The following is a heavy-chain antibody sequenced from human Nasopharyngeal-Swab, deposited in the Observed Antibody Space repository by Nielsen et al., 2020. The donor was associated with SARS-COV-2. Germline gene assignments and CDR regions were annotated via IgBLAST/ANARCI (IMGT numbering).Heavy chain of an antibody. CDR3: TTDYYFDY. CDR1: GFIFSASA. J-gene: IGHJ4*02. CDR2: IGDKDHNYAT. Sequence: GESLKISCAASGFIFSASAMHWVRQAPGKGLEWLGRIGDKDHNYATTYGASVKGRFTISRDDSKNTASLQMDSLNTEDTALYYCTTDYYFDYWGQGTLVTVSS. V-gene: IGHV3-73*01.